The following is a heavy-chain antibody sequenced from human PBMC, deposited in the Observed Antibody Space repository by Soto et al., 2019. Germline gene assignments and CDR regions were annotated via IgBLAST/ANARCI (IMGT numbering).Heavy chain of an antibody. CDR2: INWNSGSI. D-gene: IGHD6-13*01. V-gene: IGHV3-9*01. J-gene: IGHJ1*01. CDR3: VKDESINWYSGHFRH. Sequence: EVQLVESGGGLVQPGRSLRLSCAASGFTFDDYAMHWVRQVSGKGLEWVSGINWNSGSIGYGDSVKGRFAISRDNAKNSLHQQMNSMSAEDTAFYYCVKDESINWYSGHFRHWGQGTLVTVSS. CDR1: GFTFDDYA.